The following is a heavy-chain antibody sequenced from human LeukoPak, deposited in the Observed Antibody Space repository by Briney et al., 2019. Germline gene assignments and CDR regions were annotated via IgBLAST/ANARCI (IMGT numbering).Heavy chain of an antibody. J-gene: IGHJ4*02. CDR3: ARGSQLVPTDY. Sequence: PGRSLRLSCAASGFIFSGYAIYWVRQAPGKGLEWVAVVSHDGTDKYYAGSVKGRFTISRDNSENTLYLQMNSLRAEDTAVYYCARGSQLVPTDYWGQGTLVTVSS. CDR1: GFIFSGYA. V-gene: IGHV3-30*14. CDR2: VSHDGTDK. D-gene: IGHD6-13*01.